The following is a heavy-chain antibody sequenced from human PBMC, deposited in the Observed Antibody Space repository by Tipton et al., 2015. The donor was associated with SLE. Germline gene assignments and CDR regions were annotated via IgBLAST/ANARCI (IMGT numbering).Heavy chain of an antibody. CDR1: GGSISSYY. CDR2: IYYSGTS. J-gene: IGHJ5*02. Sequence: TLSLTCTVSGGSISSYYWSWIRQPPGKGLEWIGSIYYSGTSYYNPSLESRVTISVDTSKNQFSLKLSSVTAADTAIYYCARESGDLWGQGTLVTVSS. V-gene: IGHV4-59*12. CDR3: ARESGDL. D-gene: IGHD1-26*01.